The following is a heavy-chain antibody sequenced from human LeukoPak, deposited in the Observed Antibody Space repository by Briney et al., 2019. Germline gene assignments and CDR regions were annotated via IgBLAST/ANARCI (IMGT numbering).Heavy chain of an antibody. V-gene: IGHV4-30-4*01. J-gene: IGHJ4*02. Sequence: SETLSLTCTVSGGSISSGDYYWSWIRQPPGKGLEWIGYIYNSGSTYYNPSLKSRVTISVDTSKNQFSLKLSSVTAADTAVYYCARGEGYYYDSSGYYTHTKIYFDYWGQGTLVTVSS. D-gene: IGHD3-22*01. CDR2: IYNSGST. CDR1: GGSISSGDYY. CDR3: ARGEGYYYDSSGYYTHTKIYFDY.